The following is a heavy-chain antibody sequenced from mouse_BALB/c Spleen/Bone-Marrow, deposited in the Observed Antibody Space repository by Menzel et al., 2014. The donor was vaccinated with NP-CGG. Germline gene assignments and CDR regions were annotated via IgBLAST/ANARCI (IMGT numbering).Heavy chain of an antibody. Sequence: VQLQQSGTELVKPGASVKLSCKASGYTFXTYYIYWVKQRAGQGLEWIGEINPSNGGTNFNEKYKSKATLTVDKSSSTSYMRLSSLTSEDSAVYYCTRDGHNYYAMDYWGQGTSVTVSS. CDR3: TRDGHNYYAMDY. J-gene: IGHJ4*01. V-gene: IGHV1-53*01. CDR2: INPSNGGT. CDR1: GYTFXTYY. D-gene: IGHD2-3*01.